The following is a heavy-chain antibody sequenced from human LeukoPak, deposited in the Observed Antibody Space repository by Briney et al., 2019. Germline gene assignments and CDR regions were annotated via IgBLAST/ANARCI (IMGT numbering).Heavy chain of an antibody. J-gene: IGHJ4*02. Sequence: GGSLRLSCAASGFTFSSYSMNWVRQAPGKGLEWVSSISSSSSYIYYADSVKGRFTISRDNAKNSLYLQMNSLRAEDTAVYYCARDLPGIAVAGTNGYWGQGTLVTVSS. CDR2: ISSSSSYI. CDR3: ARDLPGIAVAGTNGY. CDR1: GFTFSSYS. V-gene: IGHV3-21*01. D-gene: IGHD6-19*01.